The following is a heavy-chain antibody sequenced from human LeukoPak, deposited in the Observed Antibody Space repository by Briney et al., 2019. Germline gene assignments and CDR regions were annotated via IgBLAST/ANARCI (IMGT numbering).Heavy chain of an antibody. J-gene: IGHJ4*02. V-gene: IGHV3-7*01. CDR1: GFTFSSYW. Sequence: GGSLRLSCAASGFTFSSYWMSWVRQAPGKGLEWVANIKQDGSEKYYVDSVKGRFTISRDNAKNSLYLQMNSLRAEDTAVYYRARVYSSGWYPYYFDYWGQGTLVTVSS. D-gene: IGHD6-19*01. CDR2: IKQDGSEK. CDR3: ARVYSSGWYPYYFDY.